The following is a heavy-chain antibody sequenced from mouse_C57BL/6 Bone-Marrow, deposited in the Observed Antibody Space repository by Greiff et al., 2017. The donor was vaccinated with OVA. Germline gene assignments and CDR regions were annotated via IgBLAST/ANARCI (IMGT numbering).Heavy chain of an antibody. Sequence: QVQLQQPGAELVMPGASVKLSCKASGYTFTSYWMHWVKQRPGQGLEWIGEIDPSDSYTTYNQKFKGKSTLTVDKSSSTAYMQLSSLTSEDSAVYYCARREGSSDAMDYWGQGTSVTVSS. CDR3: ARREGSSDAMDY. CDR2: IDPSDSYT. D-gene: IGHD3-2*02. CDR1: GYTFTSYW. J-gene: IGHJ4*01. V-gene: IGHV1-69*01.